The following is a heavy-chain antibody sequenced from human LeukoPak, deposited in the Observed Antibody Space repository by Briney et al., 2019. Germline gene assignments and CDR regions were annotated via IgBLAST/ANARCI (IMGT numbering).Heavy chain of an antibody. Sequence: GGSLRLSCAASGFAFSSYSMNWVRQAPGKGLEWVSYISSSSSTIYYADSVKGRFTISRDNAKNSLYLQMNSLRAEDTAVYYCARTCRSTSCSSGYWGQGTLVTVSS. CDR3: ARTCRSTSCSSGY. J-gene: IGHJ4*02. V-gene: IGHV3-48*01. CDR2: ISSSSSTI. D-gene: IGHD2-2*01. CDR1: GFAFSSYS.